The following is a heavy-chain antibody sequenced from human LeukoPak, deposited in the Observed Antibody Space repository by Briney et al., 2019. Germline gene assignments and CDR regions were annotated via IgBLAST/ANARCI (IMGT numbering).Heavy chain of an antibody. D-gene: IGHD2-21*02. V-gene: IGHV3-11*01. J-gene: IGHJ3*02. Sequence: PGGSLRLSWAASGFTFSDYYMSWIRQAPGKGLEWVSYISSSGSTIYYADSVKGRFTISRDNAKNSLYLQMNSLRAEDTAVYYCAREGPSIVVVTATDAFDIWGQGTMVTVSS. CDR3: AREGPSIVVVTATDAFDI. CDR2: ISSSGSTI. CDR1: GFTFSDYY.